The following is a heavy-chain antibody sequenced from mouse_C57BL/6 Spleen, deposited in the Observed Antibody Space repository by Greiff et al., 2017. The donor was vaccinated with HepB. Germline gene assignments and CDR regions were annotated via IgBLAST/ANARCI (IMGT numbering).Heavy chain of an antibody. Sequence: EVMLVESGGGLVKPGGSLKLSCAASGFTFSDYGMHWVRQAPEKGLEWVAYISSGSSTIYYADTVKGRITISRDNAKNTLFLQMTSLRSEDTAMYYCAREYYGSSPWYFDVWGTGTTVTVSS. CDR1: GFTFSDYG. J-gene: IGHJ1*03. CDR2: ISSGSSTI. CDR3: AREYYGSSPWYFDV. D-gene: IGHD1-1*01. V-gene: IGHV5-17*01.